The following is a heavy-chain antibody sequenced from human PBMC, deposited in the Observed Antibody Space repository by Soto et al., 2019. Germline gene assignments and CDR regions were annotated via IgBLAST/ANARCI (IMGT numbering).Heavy chain of an antibody. CDR1: GGSISSGGYY. Sequence: QVQLQESGPGLVKPSQTLSLTCTVSGGSISSGGYYWSWIRQHPGKGLEWIGYIYYSGSTYYNPSLKSRVYIAVDTSENQFSLKVSSVTAADTAVYYCARVQGSGSYVSFDYWGQGTLVTVSS. CDR2: IYYSGST. CDR3: ARVQGSGSYVSFDY. J-gene: IGHJ4*02. D-gene: IGHD3-10*01. V-gene: IGHV4-31*03.